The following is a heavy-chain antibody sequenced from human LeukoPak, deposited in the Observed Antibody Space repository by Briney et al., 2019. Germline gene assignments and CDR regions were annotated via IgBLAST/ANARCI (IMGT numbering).Heavy chain of an antibody. CDR3: ATVRAMVRGVNDAFDI. Sequence: ASVKVSCKVSGYTLTELSMHWVRQAPGKGLEWMGGFDPEDGETVYAQRFQGRVTMTEDTSTDTAYMELSSLRSEDTAVYYCATVRAMVRGVNDAFDIWGQGTMVTVSS. D-gene: IGHD3-10*01. CDR2: FDPEDGET. J-gene: IGHJ3*02. V-gene: IGHV1-24*01. CDR1: GYTLTELS.